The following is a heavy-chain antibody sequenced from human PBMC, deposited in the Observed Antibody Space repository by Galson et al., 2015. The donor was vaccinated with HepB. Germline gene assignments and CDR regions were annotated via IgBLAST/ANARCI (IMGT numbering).Heavy chain of an antibody. CDR1: GFTVSSNY. V-gene: IGHV3-53*01. Sequence: SLRLSCAASGFTVSSNYMSWVRQAPGKGLEWVSIIYSGGSTYYVDSVKGRFTISRDNSKNTLYLQMNSPRAEDTAVYYCAKEGQVDDIVVVPAAIGYYYYGMDVWGQGTTVTDSS. J-gene: IGHJ6*02. D-gene: IGHD2-2*02. CDR2: IYSGGST. CDR3: AKEGQVDDIVVVPAAIGYYYYGMDV.